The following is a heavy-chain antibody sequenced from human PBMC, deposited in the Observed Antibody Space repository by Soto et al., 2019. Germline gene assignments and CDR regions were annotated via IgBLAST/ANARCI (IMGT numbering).Heavy chain of an antibody. Sequence: SETLSLTCAVYGGSFSGYYWSWIRQPPGKGLEWIGEINHSGVTNYNPSLKSRVTISVDTSKNQFSLKLNSMTAADTAVYYCARLFDYWGQGKLVTVSS. J-gene: IGHJ4*02. CDR3: ARLFDY. CDR1: GGSFSGYY. CDR2: INHSGVT. V-gene: IGHV4-34*01.